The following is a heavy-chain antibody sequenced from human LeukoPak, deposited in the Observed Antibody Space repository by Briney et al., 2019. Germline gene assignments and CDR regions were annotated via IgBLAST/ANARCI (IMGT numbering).Heavy chain of an antibody. CDR1: GFTFSR. V-gene: IGHV3-7*01. Sequence: GGSLRLSCGASGFTFSRMSWVRQVPGKGLEWVANIKQDGSEKYYVDSVKGRFTISRDNAKNSLYLEMNSVRAEDTAVYYCVRDFRFLDDYWGQGTLVSVSS. D-gene: IGHD3-3*01. CDR2: IKQDGSEK. CDR3: VRDFRFLDDY. J-gene: IGHJ4*02.